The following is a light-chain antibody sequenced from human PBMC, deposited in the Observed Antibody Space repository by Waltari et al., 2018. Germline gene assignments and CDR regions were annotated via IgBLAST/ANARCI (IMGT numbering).Light chain of an antibody. CDR3: QQYNSVNNHPT. Sequence: DIHMTQSPSTLSAFVGDSVTISCRASQAISPWLAWYQVKPGKAPKLLIYKASTLQSGVPSRFSGDGSGTEFTLTISSLQPDDFATYYCQQYNSVNNHPTFGGGTKVEVK. V-gene: IGKV1-5*03. CDR1: QAISPW. CDR2: KAS. J-gene: IGKJ4*01.